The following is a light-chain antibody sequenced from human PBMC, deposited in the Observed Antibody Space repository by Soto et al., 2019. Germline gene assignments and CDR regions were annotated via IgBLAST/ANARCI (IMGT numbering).Light chain of an antibody. Sequence: QSALTQPASVSGSPGQSITISCTAITSDFGGYNYVSWYQHIPGKAPKLVIFEVSNRPSGVPTRFSGSKSGNTASLTISGLQAEDEADYYCSSYTTSSTLIIFGGGTKLTVL. CDR3: SSYTTSSTLII. CDR2: EVS. J-gene: IGLJ2*01. CDR1: TSDFGGYNY. V-gene: IGLV2-14*01.